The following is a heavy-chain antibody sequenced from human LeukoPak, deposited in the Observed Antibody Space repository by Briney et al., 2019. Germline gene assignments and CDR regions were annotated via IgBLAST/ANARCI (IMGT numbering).Heavy chain of an antibody. CDR2: ISAYNGNT. CDR3: ARAGYNPAMVGFLAFDI. Sequence: GASVKVSCKASGYTFTSYGISWVRQAPGQGLEWMGWISAYNGNTNYAQKLQGRVTMTTDTSTSTAYMELRSLRSDDTAVYYCARAGYNPAMVGFLAFDIWGQGTMVTVSS. CDR1: GYTFTSYG. V-gene: IGHV1-18*01. D-gene: IGHD5-18*01. J-gene: IGHJ3*02.